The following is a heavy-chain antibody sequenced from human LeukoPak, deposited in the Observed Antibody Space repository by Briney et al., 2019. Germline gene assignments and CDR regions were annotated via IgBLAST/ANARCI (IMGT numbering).Heavy chain of an antibody. CDR2: IYPGDSDT. Sequence: GESLKISCKRSGYSFTSYWIGWVRQMPGKGLEWMGIIYPGDSDTRYSPSFQGQVTISADKSISTAYLQRSSLKASDTAMYYCARRDHTAFDYWGQGTLVTASS. CDR3: ARRDHTAFDY. J-gene: IGHJ4*02. V-gene: IGHV5-51*01. CDR1: GYSFTSYW. D-gene: IGHD5-18*01.